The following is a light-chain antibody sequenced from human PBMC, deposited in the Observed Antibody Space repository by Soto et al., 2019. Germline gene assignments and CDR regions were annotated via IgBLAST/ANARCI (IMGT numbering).Light chain of an antibody. CDR1: QSLLQSSGHNC. CDR2: SGS. V-gene: IGKV2-28*01. CDR3: MQALQTPLT. Sequence: DIVMTQSPLSLSDPPGEPASISCRSSQSLLQSSGHNCLDWYLQKPGQSPQLLIYSGSIRASGVPDRFSGSGSGTDFTLEISRVEAEDVGLYYCMQALQTPLTFGGGTKVEIK. J-gene: IGKJ4*01.